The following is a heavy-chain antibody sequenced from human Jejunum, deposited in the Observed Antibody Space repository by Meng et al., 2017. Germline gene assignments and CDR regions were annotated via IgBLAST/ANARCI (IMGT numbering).Heavy chain of an antibody. V-gene: IGHV1-18*01. D-gene: IGHD6-6*01. CDR3: ARDRITYSSSSSLGY. Sequence: ASVKVSCKASGYTFTNYVLAWVRQAPGQGLEWMGWTSAYNGMTNYAPKLQGRVTMTTDTSTSTAYMELRSLRSDDTAVYYCARDRITYSSSSSLGYWGQGTLVTVSS. CDR1: GYTFTNYV. CDR2: TSAYNGMT. J-gene: IGHJ4*02.